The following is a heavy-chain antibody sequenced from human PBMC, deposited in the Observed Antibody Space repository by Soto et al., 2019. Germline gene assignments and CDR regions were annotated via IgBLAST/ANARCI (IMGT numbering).Heavy chain of an antibody. D-gene: IGHD3-10*01. Sequence: ASVKVSCKASGYPLTRYFMHWVRQAPGQGLEWMGIINPDGVSTTYAQKFQGRVTMTRDTSTSTVYMELSSLRPDDTAVYYCARSGGPGSYDLWGQGTLVTVSS. J-gene: IGHJ5*02. CDR1: GYPLTRYF. V-gene: IGHV1-46*01. CDR2: INPDGVST. CDR3: ARSGGPGSYDL.